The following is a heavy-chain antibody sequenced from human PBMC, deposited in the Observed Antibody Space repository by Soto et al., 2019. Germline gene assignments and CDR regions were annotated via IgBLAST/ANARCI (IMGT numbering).Heavy chain of an antibody. Sequence: QVQLVQSGAEVKKPGASVKVSCKASGYTFTSYAMHWVRQPPGQRLEWMGWINAGNGNTKYSQKFQGRVTITRDTSASTAYMELSSLRSEDTAVYYCARDLGVGAASDYWGQGTLVTVSS. D-gene: IGHD1-26*01. V-gene: IGHV1-3*01. J-gene: IGHJ4*02. CDR3: ARDLGVGAASDY. CDR2: INAGNGNT. CDR1: GYTFTSYA.